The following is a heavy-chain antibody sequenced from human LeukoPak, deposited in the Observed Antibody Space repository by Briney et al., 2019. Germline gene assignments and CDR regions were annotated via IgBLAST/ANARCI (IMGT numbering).Heavy chain of an antibody. CDR2: IYTGGST. J-gene: IGHJ4*02. CDR3: ARRAGYNYPNDY. V-gene: IGHV3-66*02. CDR1: GFTVSSSY. Sequence: GGSLRLSCAASGFTVSSSYMSWVRQAPWKGLEWVSVIYTGGSTYYADSVKGRFTISRDNSKNALYLQMNSLRAEDTAVYYCARRAGYNYPNDYWGQGTLVTVSS. D-gene: IGHD5-24*01.